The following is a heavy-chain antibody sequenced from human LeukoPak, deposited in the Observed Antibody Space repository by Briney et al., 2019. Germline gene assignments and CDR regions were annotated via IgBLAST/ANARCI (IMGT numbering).Heavy chain of an antibody. CDR2: ISGSGGST. J-gene: IGHJ3*02. V-gene: IGHV3-23*01. CDR1: GFTFSSYA. Sequence: PGGSLRLSCAASGFTFSSYAMSWVRQAPGKGLEWVSAISGSGGSTYYADSVKGRFTISRDNSKNTLYLQMNSLRAEDTAVYYCAKRIGYDSSGYYAAFDIWGQGTMVTVSS. D-gene: IGHD3-22*01. CDR3: AKRIGYDSSGYYAAFDI.